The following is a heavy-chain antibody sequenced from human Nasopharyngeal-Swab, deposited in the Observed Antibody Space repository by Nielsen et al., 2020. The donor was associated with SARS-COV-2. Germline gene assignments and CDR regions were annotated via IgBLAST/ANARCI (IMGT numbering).Heavy chain of an antibody. J-gene: IGHJ6*02. CDR2: IDWDDDK. Sequence: SSPTLVKPTQTLTLTCTFSGFSLSTSGMCVSWIRQPPGKALEWLARIDWDDDKYYSTSLKTRLTISKDTSKNQVVLTMTNMDPVDTATYYCARSFGAGRYYYYGMDVWGQGTTVTVSS. CDR1: GFSLSTSGMC. CDR3: ARSFGAGRYYYYGMDV. V-gene: IGHV2-70*11. D-gene: IGHD3-3*01.